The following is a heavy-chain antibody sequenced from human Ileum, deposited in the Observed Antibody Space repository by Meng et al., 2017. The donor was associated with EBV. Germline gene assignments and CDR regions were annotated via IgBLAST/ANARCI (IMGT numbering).Heavy chain of an antibody. J-gene: IGHJ1*01. Sequence: QLVGCGGGLEARVGSLCLSLAASGVTFRKVWMSWVRQTPGEGVAWVGRIRSKSAGGTTDYAAPMYSRFTISRDDSEDTMYLQMNSLKTEDTAVYYCTTWGGNWGQGTLVTVSS. CDR3: TTWGGN. CDR1: GVTFRKVW. D-gene: IGHD3-16*01. CDR2: IRSKSAGGTT. V-gene: IGHV3-15*01.